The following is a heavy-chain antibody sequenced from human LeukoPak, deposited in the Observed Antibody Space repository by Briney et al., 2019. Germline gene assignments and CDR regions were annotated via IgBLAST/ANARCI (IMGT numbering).Heavy chain of an antibody. Sequence: ASVKVSCKASGYTFTSYDINWVRQATGQGLEWMGWMNPNSGNTGYAQKFQGRVTMTRNTSISTAYMELSSLRSEDTAVYYCARGRYTSILWNWFDPWGQGTLVTVSS. CDR1: GYTFTSYD. V-gene: IGHV1-8*01. J-gene: IGHJ5*02. D-gene: IGHD2-21*01. CDR2: MNPNSGNT. CDR3: ARGRYTSILWNWFDP.